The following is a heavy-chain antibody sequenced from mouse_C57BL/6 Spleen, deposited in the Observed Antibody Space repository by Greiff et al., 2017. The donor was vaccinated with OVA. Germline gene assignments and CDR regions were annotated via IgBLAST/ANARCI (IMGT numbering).Heavy chain of an antibody. CDR1: GYSFTDYN. V-gene: IGHV1-39*01. CDR2: INPNYGTT. J-gene: IGHJ2*01. Sequence: EVKLMESGPELVKPGASVKISCKASGYSFTDYNMNWVKQSNGKSLEWIGVINPNYGTTSYNQKFKGKATLTVDQSSSTAYMQLNSLTSEDSAVYYCARSYGSRYYFDYWGQGTTLTVSS. CDR3: ARSYGSRYYFDY. D-gene: IGHD1-1*01.